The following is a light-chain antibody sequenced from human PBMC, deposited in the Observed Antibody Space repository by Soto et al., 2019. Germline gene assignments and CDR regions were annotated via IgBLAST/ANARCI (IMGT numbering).Light chain of an antibody. V-gene: IGLV2-14*03. J-gene: IGLJ1*01. CDR1: SSDVGGYNY. CDR2: DVS. CDR3: SSYRSSSKRV. Sequence: GNSSDVGGYNYVSWYQQHPGKAPKLMIYDVSNRPSGVSNSFSGSKSGNTASLTISGLQAEDEADYYCSSYRSSSKRVFGTVTKVTVL.